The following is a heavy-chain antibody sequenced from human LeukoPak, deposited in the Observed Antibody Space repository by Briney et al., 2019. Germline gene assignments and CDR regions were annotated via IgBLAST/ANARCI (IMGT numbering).Heavy chain of an antibody. CDR1: GFTFSSYA. J-gene: IGHJ3*01. Sequence: GGSLRLSCAASGFTFSSYAMHWVRQAPGKGLEWVAVISYDGSNKYYADSVKGRFTISRDNSKNTLYLQMNSLRAEDTAVYYCARARVVVIPDVWGQGTMVTVSS. D-gene: IGHD2-21*01. CDR2: ISYDGSNK. V-gene: IGHV3-30*04. CDR3: ARARVVVIPDV.